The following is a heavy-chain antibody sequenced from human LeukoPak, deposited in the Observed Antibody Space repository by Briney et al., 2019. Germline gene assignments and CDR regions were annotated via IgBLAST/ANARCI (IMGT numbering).Heavy chain of an antibody. D-gene: IGHD3-9*01. CDR3: ARGLGYFDWLSVDY. CDR2: ISSSSSYI. CDR1: GFTFSSYS. Sequence: GGPLRLSCAASGFTFSSYSMNWVRQAPGKGLEWVSSISSSSSYIYYADSVKGRFTISRDNAKNSLYLQMNSLRAEDTAVYYCARGLGYFDWLSVDYWGQGTLVTVSS. V-gene: IGHV3-21*01. J-gene: IGHJ4*02.